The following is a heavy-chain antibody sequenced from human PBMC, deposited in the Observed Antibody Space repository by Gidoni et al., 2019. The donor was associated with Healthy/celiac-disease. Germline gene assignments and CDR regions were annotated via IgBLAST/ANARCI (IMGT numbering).Heavy chain of an antibody. V-gene: IGHV4-39*01. J-gene: IGHJ4*02. Sequence: QLQLQESDPGLAKPSETLSRTCTVSGGSIISSSYYWGWIRQRPGKGLGVIGSIYYSGSTYYNPSHKSRVTISVDTSKTQFSLKRSSGTAADTAVYYCATSYGGNGADYWGQGTLVTVSS. CDR3: ATSYGGNGADY. CDR2: IYYSGST. D-gene: IGHD4-17*01. CDR1: GGSIISSSYY.